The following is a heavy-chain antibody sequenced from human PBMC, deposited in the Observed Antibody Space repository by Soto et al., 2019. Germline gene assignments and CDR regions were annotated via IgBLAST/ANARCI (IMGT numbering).Heavy chain of an antibody. V-gene: IGHV3-23*01. D-gene: IGHD1-26*01. CDR1: GFTFSSYA. CDR2: SSGSGGST. J-gene: IGHJ4*02. CDR3: ARGHSRGGAPCFDS. Sequence: GGSLRLSCAVSGFTFSSYAMSWVRQAQGKGLEWVSASSGSGGSTYYADSVKGRFTISRDDSKNTLYLQTTSLRAEDTAVYDCARGHSRGGAPCFDSWGQGTLVTVSS.